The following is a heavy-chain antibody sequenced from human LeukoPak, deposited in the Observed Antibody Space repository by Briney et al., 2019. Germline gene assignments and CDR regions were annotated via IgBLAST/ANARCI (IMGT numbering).Heavy chain of an antibody. J-gene: IGHJ4*02. Sequence: KTSETLSLTCTVSGYSISSGYYWGWIRQPPGKGLEWIGSIYHSGSTNYNPSLKSRVTISVDTSKNQFSLKLSSVTAADTAVYYCARDLRGYDILTGYYPLYYFDYWGQGTLVTVSS. D-gene: IGHD3-9*01. CDR2: IYHSGST. CDR1: GYSISSGYY. CDR3: ARDLRGYDILTGYYPLYYFDY. V-gene: IGHV4-38-2*02.